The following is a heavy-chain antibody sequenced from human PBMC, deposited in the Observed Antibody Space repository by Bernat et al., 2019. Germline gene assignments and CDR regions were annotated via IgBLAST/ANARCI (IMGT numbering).Heavy chain of an antibody. V-gene: IGHV1-2*02. J-gene: IGHJ4*02. Sequence: QVQLVQSGAEVKKPGASVKVSCKASGYTFTGYYMHWVRQAPGQGLEWMGWINPNSGGTNYAQKLQGRVTMNRDTSISTAYMELSRLRSDDTAVYYCARDSDGITMIVGFWGQGTLVTVSS. CDR1: GYTFTGYY. D-gene: IGHD3-22*01. CDR2: INPNSGGT. CDR3: ARDSDGITMIVGF.